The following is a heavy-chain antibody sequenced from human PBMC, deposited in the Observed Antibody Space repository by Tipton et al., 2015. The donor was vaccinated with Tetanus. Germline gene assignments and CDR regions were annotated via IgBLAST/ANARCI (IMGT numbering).Heavy chain of an antibody. V-gene: IGHV3-23*01. CDR3: AKEGRVTMFEVAPPYSYGMDV. J-gene: IGHJ6*02. CDR2: ISVSGGST. CDR1: GFTFSAYA. Sequence: SGFTFSAYAMSWVRQAPGEGLEWVSSISVSGGSTYYADSVKGRFTISRDNSKNTLYLQMNSLRAEDTAVYYCAKEGRVTMFEVAPPYSYGMDVWGQGTTVTVSS. D-gene: IGHD3-3*01.